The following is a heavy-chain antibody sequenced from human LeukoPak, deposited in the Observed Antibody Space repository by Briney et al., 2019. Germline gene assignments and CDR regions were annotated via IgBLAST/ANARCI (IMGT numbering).Heavy chain of an antibody. CDR2: ISAYNGNT. Sequence: ASVKVSCKASGYTFTSYGISWVRQAPGQGLEWMGWISAYNGNTNYAQKLQGRVTMTTDTSTSTAYMELRSLRSDDTAVYYCARETVEQQLYTWFDPWGQGTLVTVSS. V-gene: IGHV1-18*01. CDR1: GYTFTSYG. D-gene: IGHD6-13*01. J-gene: IGHJ5*02. CDR3: ARETVEQQLYTWFDP.